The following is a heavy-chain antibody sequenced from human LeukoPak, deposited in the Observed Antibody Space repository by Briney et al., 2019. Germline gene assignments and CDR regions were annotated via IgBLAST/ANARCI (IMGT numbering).Heavy chain of an antibody. Sequence: ASVKVSCKASGYTFTSYDISWVRQAPGQGLEWMGWMNPNSGNTGYAQKFQGRVTMTRNTSISTAYMELSSLRSEDTAVYYCASWSALGYCSSTSCYGWHDAFDIWGQGTMVTVSS. D-gene: IGHD2-2*03. V-gene: IGHV1-8*02. CDR3: ASWSALGYCSSTSCYGWHDAFDI. CDR2: MNPNSGNT. J-gene: IGHJ3*02. CDR1: GYTFTSYD.